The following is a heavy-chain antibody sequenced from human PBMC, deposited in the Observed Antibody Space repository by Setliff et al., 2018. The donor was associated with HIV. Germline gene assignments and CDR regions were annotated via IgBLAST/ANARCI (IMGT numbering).Heavy chain of an antibody. J-gene: IGHJ4*02. CDR1: GYTLTELS. D-gene: IGHD6-13*01. Sequence: ASVKVSCKVSGYTLTELSMHWMRQAPGKGLEWMGGFDPEDGETIYAQKFQGRVTMTEDTSTDTAYMELSSLRSEDTAVYYCATATIWTSSSWSHYFDYWGQGTLVTVSS. CDR3: ATATIWTSSSWSHYFDY. V-gene: IGHV1-24*01. CDR2: FDPEDGET.